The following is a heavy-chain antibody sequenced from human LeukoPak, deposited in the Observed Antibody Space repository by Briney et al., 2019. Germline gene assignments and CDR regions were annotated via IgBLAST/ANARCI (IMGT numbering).Heavy chain of an antibody. V-gene: IGHV4-34*01. CDR2: MNHSGST. CDR1: GVSFSGYY. CDR3: ARAWASNYVWGSYRPRGYYFDY. J-gene: IGHJ4*02. D-gene: IGHD3-16*02. Sequence: SETLSLTCAVYGVSFSGYYWSWIRQPPGKGLEWLGEMNHSGSTNDNPSLKSRVTISVDTSKNQFSRKLSSVTGADTAVYYCARAWASNYVWGSYRPRGYYFDYWGQGTLVTVSS.